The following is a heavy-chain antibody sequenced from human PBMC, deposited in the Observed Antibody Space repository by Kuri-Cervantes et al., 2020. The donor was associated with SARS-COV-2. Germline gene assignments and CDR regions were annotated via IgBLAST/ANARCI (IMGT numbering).Heavy chain of an antibody. CDR1: GGSISDYF. CDR2: LYATGST. V-gene: IGHV4-4*07. CDR3: ARARRSRRTIFGEDAFDI. D-gene: IGHD3-3*01. J-gene: IGHJ3*02. Sequence: SETLSLTCIVSGGSISDYFWSWIRQPAGKGLEWIGRLYATGSTDYNPSLKSRVSISVDTSKNQFSLKLSSVTAADTAVYYCARARRSRRTIFGEDAFDIWGQGTMVTVSS.